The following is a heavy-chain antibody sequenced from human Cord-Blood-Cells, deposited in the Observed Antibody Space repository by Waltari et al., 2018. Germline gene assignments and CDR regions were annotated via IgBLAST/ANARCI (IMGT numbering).Heavy chain of an antibody. J-gene: IGHJ4*02. Sequence: QITLKESGPTLVKPTHTLTLTCPFSGFSLSTSGVRVCWIRQPPGKALDWLALIYWDDDNRYSPSLTSRLTITKDTSKNQVVLTMTNMDPVDTATYHCAQSVLTGYYRDYWGQGTMVTVSS. CDR2: IYWDDDN. V-gene: IGHV2-5*02. CDR1: GFSLSTSGVR. CDR3: AQSVLTGYYRDY. D-gene: IGHD3-9*01.